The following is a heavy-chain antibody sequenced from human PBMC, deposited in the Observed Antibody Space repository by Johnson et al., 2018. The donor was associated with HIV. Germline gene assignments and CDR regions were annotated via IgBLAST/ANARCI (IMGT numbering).Heavy chain of an antibody. CDR3: AGTYSGLDAFDI. Sequence: QVQLVESGGGLVQPGGALRLSCAASGFTFSSYAMHWVRQAPGKGLEWVAVISYDGSNKYYADSVKGRFTISRDNSKNTLYLQMNSLRAEDTAVYYCAGTYSGLDAFDIWG. CDR1: GFTFSSYA. V-gene: IGHV3-30-3*01. J-gene: IGHJ3*02. D-gene: IGHD1-26*01. CDR2: ISYDGSNK.